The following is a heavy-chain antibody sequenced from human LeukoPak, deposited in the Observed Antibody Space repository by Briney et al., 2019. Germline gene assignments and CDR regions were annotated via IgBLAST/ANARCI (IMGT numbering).Heavy chain of an antibody. CDR3: ARGSGVHY. Sequence: GGSLRLSCVASEFTFRNYAMSWVRQAPGKGLEWVSVVFGRGDRTYYADSVKGRFTISRDNSNNSLYLQMNSLGVDDTAVYYCARGSGVHYWGQGTLLIVSS. CDR2: VFGRGDRT. V-gene: IGHV3-23*01. CDR1: EFTFRNYA. D-gene: IGHD3-10*01. J-gene: IGHJ4*02.